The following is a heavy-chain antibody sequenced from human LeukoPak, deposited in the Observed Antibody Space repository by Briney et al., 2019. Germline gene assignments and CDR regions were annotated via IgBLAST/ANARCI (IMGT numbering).Heavy chain of an antibody. CDR1: GYTFTSYD. V-gene: IGHV1-8*01. CDR3: ARTDYDYVWGSYRYYYYYMDV. CDR2: MNPNSGNT. Sequence: ASLKLSCKASGYTFTSYDINCGRQAPGQRRECMGWMNPNSGNTGYAQKFQSRVTMTRNTSISTAYMEMSSLRSEDTAVYYCARTDYDYVWGSYRYYYYYMDVWGKGTTVTVSS. D-gene: IGHD3-16*02. J-gene: IGHJ6*03.